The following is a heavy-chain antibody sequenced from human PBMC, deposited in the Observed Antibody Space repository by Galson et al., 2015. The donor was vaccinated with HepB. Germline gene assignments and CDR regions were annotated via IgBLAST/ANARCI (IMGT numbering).Heavy chain of an antibody. D-gene: IGHD6-19*01. CDR3: ARDESLFSGWTGMDY. J-gene: IGHJ4*02. CDR2: ISWNSFSI. Sequence: SLRLYCAASGFTFNDYAMHWVRQAPGKGLEWVSGISWNSFSIAYADSVKGRFIISRDNAKNSLYLEMNSLKPEDTALYYCARDESLFSGWTGMDYWGQGTLVTVSS. V-gene: IGHV3-9*01. CDR1: GFTFNDYA.